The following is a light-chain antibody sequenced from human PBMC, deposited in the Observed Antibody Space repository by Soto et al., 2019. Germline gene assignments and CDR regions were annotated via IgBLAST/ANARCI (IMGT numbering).Light chain of an antibody. Sequence: EIAVNHSPASLSVSAAVTVTLSYRASQSVSNNLVWYQQKPGQAPRLLMYGSSIRATGIPARFSGSGSGTEFTLTFSSLQPDDFATYYCQQYNNYSKFGQGTRLEIK. J-gene: IGKJ5*01. CDR3: QQYNNYSK. V-gene: IGKV3-15*01. CDR1: QSVSNN. CDR2: GSS.